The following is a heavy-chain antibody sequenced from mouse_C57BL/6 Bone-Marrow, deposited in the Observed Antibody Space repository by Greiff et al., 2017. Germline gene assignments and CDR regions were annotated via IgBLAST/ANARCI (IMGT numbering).Heavy chain of an antibody. CDR3: TLITTVVAYWYFDV. J-gene: IGHJ1*03. Sequence: EVKLEESGGGLVQPGGSMKLSCVASGFTFSNYWMNWVRQSPEKGLEWVAQIRLKSDNYATHYAESVKGRFTISRDDSKSSVYLQMNNLRAEDTGIYYCTLITTVVAYWYFDVWGTGTTVTVSS. CDR2: IRLKSDNYAT. V-gene: IGHV6-3*01. CDR1: GFTFSNYW. D-gene: IGHD1-1*01.